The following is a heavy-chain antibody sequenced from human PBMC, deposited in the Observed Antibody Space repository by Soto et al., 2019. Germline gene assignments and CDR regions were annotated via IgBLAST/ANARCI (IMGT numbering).Heavy chain of an antibody. Sequence: QVQLVQSGAEVKKPGASVKISCKASGYTFTSYYMHWVRQAPGQGLEWMGLINPSGGSTNYAQKLQGRVAMTGDTSTSTVYMELNSLRSEDTAVYYCARPPYPGCINAVCYPLDYWGQGTLVTVSS. CDR2: INPSGGST. J-gene: IGHJ4*01. V-gene: IGHV1-46*01. CDR1: GYTFTSYY. CDR3: ARPPYPGCINAVCYPLDY. D-gene: IGHD2-8*01.